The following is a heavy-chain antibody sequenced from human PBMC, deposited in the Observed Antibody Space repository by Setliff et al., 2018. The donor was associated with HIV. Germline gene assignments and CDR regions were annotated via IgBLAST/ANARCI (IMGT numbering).Heavy chain of an antibody. CDR3: AREYYDFWSGYSDAFHI. CDR1: GYTFTSYG. Sequence: VNVSCTASGYTFTSYGISWVRQAPGQGLEWMGWISAYNGNTNYAQTLQGRVTMTTDTSTSTAYMELRSLRSDDTAVYYCAREYYDFWSGYSDAFHIWGQGTMVTVS. V-gene: IGHV1-18*01. D-gene: IGHD3-3*01. J-gene: IGHJ3*02. CDR2: ISAYNGNT.